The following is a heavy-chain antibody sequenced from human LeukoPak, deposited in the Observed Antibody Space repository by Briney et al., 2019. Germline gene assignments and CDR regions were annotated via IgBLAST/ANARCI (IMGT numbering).Heavy chain of an antibody. CDR2: TYYRSKWYT. D-gene: IGHD5-18*01. V-gene: IGHV6-1*01. Sequence: SQTLSLTYAISVDSVSSNSVGWHWLRQSPSRGLEWLGKTYYRSKWYTDYAVSVKSRMTINPDTSKNQFSLQVNSVTPEDTAVYYCVRSWTYSYDTWGQGTLVTVSS. J-gene: IGHJ4*02. CDR1: VDSVSSNSVG. CDR3: VRSWTYSYDT.